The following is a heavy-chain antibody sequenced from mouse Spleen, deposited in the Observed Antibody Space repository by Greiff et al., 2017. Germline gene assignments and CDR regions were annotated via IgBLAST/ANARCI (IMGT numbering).Heavy chain of an antibody. CDR3: ARGGNLSYYYAMDY. CDR2: ISTYYGDA. CDR1: GYTFTDYA. Sequence: VQLVESGAELVRPGVSVKISCKGSGYTFTDYAMHWVKQSHAKSLEWIGVISTYYGDASYNQKFKGKATMTVDKSSSTAYMELARLTSEDSAIYYCARGGNLSYYYAMDYWGQGTSVTVSS. D-gene: IGHD2-1*01. J-gene: IGHJ4*01. V-gene: IGHV1S137*01.